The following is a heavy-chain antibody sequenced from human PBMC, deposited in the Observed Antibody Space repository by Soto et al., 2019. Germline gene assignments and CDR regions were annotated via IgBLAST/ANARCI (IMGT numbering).Heavy chain of an antibody. V-gene: IGHV1-18*01. CDR2: ISAYNGNT. CDR1: GYTFTSYG. J-gene: IGHJ4*02. CDR3: AGAEFGPAALAH. D-gene: IGHD2-2*01. Sequence: ASVKVSCQASGYTFTSYGISWVRQAPGQGLEWMGWISAYNGNTNYAQKLQGRVTMTTDTSTSTAYMELRSLRSDDTAVYYCAGAEFGPAALAHWGQGTLVTVSS.